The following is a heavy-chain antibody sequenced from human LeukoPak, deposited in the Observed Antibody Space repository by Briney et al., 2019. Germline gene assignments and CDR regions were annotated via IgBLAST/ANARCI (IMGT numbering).Heavy chain of an antibody. Sequence: PSQTLSLTCTVSGGSISSGDYYWSWIRQPPGKGLEWIGYIYYSGSTYYNPSLKSRVTISVDTSKNQFSLKLSSVTAADTAVYYCARETDEAAAGTFDYWGQGTLVTVSS. CDR1: GGSISSGDYY. CDR2: IYYSGST. V-gene: IGHV4-30-4*08. J-gene: IGHJ4*02. CDR3: ARETDEAAAGTFDY. D-gene: IGHD6-13*01.